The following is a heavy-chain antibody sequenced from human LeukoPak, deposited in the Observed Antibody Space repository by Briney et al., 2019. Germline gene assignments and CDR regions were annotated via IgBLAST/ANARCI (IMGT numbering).Heavy chain of an antibody. CDR2: MKEDGGEI. Sequence: GGSMRLSWEAYAFTFSSYWMSWVRQAPGKGLEWVANMKEDGGEINYVDSVKGRFTISRDNAKNSLFLQMNSLRVEDTAVYYCARDRGYSTFDYWGQGTLVTVSS. CDR3: ARDRGYSTFDY. J-gene: IGHJ4*02. D-gene: IGHD4-23*01. CDR1: AFTFSSYW. V-gene: IGHV3-7*01.